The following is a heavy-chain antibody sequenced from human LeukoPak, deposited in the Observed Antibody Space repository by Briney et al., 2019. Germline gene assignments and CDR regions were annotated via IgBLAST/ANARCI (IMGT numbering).Heavy chain of an antibody. D-gene: IGHD3-9*01. J-gene: IGHJ5*02. CDR2: MEEDGSDI. CDR1: GFDFNSYT. Sequence: GGSLRLSCVASGFDFNSYTMSGAGRAPGRGLEWVAKMEEDGSDIYYVDSVKGRFTICRDNAKNSLCLQMSSLRVEDTAVYYCARGGARYLDTWGQGSLVIVSS. CDR3: ARGGARYLDT. V-gene: IGHV3-7*01.